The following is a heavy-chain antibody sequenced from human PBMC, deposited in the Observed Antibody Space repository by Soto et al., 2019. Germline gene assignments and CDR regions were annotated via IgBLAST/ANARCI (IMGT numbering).Heavy chain of an antibody. CDR2: IYHSGST. CDR1: GGSISSGGYS. CDR3: ARGSSGYYYVWFDP. D-gene: IGHD3-22*01. V-gene: IGHV4-30-2*01. Sequence: PSETLSLTCAVSGGSISSGGYSWSWIRQPPGKGLEWIGYIYHSGSTYYNPSLKSRVTISVDRSKNQFSLKLSSVTAADTAVYYCARGSSGYYYVWFDPWGQGTLVTVS. J-gene: IGHJ5*02.